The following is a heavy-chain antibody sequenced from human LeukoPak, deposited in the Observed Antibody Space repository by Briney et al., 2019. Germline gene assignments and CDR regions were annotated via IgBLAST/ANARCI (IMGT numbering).Heavy chain of an antibody. CDR3: GGDLNREDCDY. Sequence: GKSMRLSSAASGLSFRSYDMHWVRQPPGKGLEWVALIWFDGSAEYYGDSVKGRFTISRDNSKHIPYLQMDCLRIEETAVYYCGGDLNREDCDYWGQGTLVAVSS. D-gene: IGHD1-14*01. CDR2: IWFDGSAE. CDR1: GLSFRSYD. J-gene: IGHJ4*02. V-gene: IGHV3-33*01.